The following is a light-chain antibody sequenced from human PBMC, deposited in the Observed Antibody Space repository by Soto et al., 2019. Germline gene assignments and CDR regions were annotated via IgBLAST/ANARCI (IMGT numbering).Light chain of an antibody. CDR3: QQANSFPLT. V-gene: IGKV1D-12*01. CDR2: AAS. J-gene: IGKJ4*01. Sequence: DIPMTQSPSSVSASVGDTVTITCRASQGVSTWLAWYQQKPGKAPKLLIYAASGLQDGVPSRFSGSGSGTDFTLTINSLQPEDFATYFCQQANSFPLTFGGGTKVEIK. CDR1: QGVSTW.